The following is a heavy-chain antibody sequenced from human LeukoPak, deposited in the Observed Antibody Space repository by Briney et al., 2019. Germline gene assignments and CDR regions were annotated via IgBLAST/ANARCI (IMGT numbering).Heavy chain of an antibody. D-gene: IGHD6-6*01. CDR1: GGSISYFY. J-gene: IGHJ6*03. V-gene: IGHV4-38-2*02. CDR2: IYHSGST. CDR3: ARVGSSVYYFYYYYMDV. Sequence: SETLSLTCTVSGGSISYFYWSWIRQPPGKGLEWIGSIYHSGSTYNNPSLKSRVTISVDTSKNQFSLKLSSVTAADTAVYYCARVGSSVYYFYYYYMDVWGKGTTVTVSS.